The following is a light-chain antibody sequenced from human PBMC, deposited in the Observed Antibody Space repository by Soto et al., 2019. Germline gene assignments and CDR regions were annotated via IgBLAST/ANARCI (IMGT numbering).Light chain of an antibody. J-gene: IGLJ1*01. CDR1: SSDVGGYNY. V-gene: IGLV2-14*03. CDR3: SSYTTSSTYV. Sequence: QSALTQPASVSGSPGQSITISCTGTSSDVGGYNYVSWYQQYPSKAPKLIIYGVSSRPSGVSNRFSGSKSGNTASLTISGLQAEDEADYYCSSYTTSSTYVFGTGTKLTVL. CDR2: GVS.